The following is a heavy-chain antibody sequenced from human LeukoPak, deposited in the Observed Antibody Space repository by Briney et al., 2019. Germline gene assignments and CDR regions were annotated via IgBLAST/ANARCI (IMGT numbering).Heavy chain of an antibody. J-gene: IGHJ5*02. D-gene: IGHD2-2*01. V-gene: IGHV1-2*06. CDR2: INPNSGGT. Sequence: GASVKVSCKASGYTFTGYYMHWVRQAPGQGLEWMGRINPNSGGTNYAQKFQGRVTMTRDTFISTAYMELSRLRSDDTAVYYCATPGYCSSTSCSNWFDPWGQGTLVTVSS. CDR3: ATPGYCSSTSCSNWFDP. CDR1: GYTFTGYY.